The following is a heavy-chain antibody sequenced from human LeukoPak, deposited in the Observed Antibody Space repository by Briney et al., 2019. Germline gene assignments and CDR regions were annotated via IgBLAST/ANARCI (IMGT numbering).Heavy chain of an antibody. J-gene: IGHJ4*02. Sequence: ASVKVSCKASGYTFTGYYMHWVRQAPGQGLEWMGWINPNSGGTNYAQKFQGRVTMTRNTSISTAYMELSSLRSEDTAVYYCARIGSMQSDYWGQGTLVTVSS. D-gene: IGHD2-8*01. CDR3: ARIGSMQSDY. V-gene: IGHV1-2*02. CDR1: GYTFTGYY. CDR2: INPNSGGT.